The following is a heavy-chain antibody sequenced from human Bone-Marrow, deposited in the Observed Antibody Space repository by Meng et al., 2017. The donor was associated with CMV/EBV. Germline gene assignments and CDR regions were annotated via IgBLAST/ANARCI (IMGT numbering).Heavy chain of an antibody. J-gene: IGHJ6*02. V-gene: IGHV3-30-3*01. D-gene: IGHD6-13*01. CDR3: ARIAAAALKPYYYGMDA. CDR2: ISYDGNNK. Sequence: GESLKISCAASGFTFSYYAMHWVRQAPGKGLEWVAVISYDGNNKYYADSVKGRFTISRDNSKNTLYLQMNSLRAEDTAVYYCARIAAAALKPYYYGMDAWGQGTTVTVSS. CDR1: GFTFSYYA.